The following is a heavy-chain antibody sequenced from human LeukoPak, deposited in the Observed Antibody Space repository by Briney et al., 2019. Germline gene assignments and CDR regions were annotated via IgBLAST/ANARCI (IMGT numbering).Heavy chain of an antibody. Sequence: SETLSLTCTVSGGSISSYYWSWIRQPPGKGLEWIGYIYYSGSTNYNPSLKSRVTISVDTSKNQFSLKLSSVTAADTAVYYCAAMTPDYYYYYMDVWGKGTTVTVSS. CDR3: AAMTPDYYYYYMDV. D-gene: IGHD4-11*01. CDR1: GGSISSYY. V-gene: IGHV4-59*12. CDR2: IYYSGST. J-gene: IGHJ6*03.